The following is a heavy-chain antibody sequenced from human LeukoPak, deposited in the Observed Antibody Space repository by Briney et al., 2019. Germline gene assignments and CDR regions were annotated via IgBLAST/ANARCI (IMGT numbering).Heavy chain of an antibody. Sequence: GRSLRLSCAASGFTFSSYGMHWVRQAPGKGLEWVAVIWHDGSNKYYADSVKGRFTISRDNSKNTLYLQMNSLRAEDTAVYYCAKDFVTMVRGVSHYFDYWGQGALVTVSS. CDR1: GFTFSSYG. CDR3: AKDFVTMVRGVSHYFDY. J-gene: IGHJ4*02. V-gene: IGHV3-33*06. D-gene: IGHD3-10*01. CDR2: IWHDGSNK.